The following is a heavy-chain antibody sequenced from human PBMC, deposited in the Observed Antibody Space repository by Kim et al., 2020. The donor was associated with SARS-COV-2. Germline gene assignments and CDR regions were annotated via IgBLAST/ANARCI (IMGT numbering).Heavy chain of an antibody. CDR3: AKDRVPAATYYYYGMDV. J-gene: IGHJ6*02. CDR1: GFTFSSYG. V-gene: IGHV3-30*18. Sequence: GGSLRLSCAASGFTFSSYGMHWVRQAPGKGLEWVAVIAYDGGYNYHADSVKGRFTISRDNSKNTLYLQMNSLRADDTAVFYCAKDRVPAATYYYYGMDVWGQGTTVTVSS. D-gene: IGHD2-2*01. CDR2: IAYDGGYN.